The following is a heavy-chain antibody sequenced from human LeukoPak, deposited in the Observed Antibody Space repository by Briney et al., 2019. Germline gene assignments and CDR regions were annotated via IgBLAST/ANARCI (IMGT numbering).Heavy chain of an antibody. D-gene: IGHD3-9*01. CDR1: GYTLCNYT. CDR2: ISGSGSVT. J-gene: IGHJ4*02. CDR3: ANVRYFDWYYFDY. V-gene: IGHV3-23*01. Sequence: GGSLRLSRADSGYTLCNYTLNWVRQAPGKGLEWVSGISGSGSVTYYADSVKGRFTISRDNSKTTLYLQMNSLRVDDTAVYYCANVRYFDWYYFDYWGQGTLVTVSS.